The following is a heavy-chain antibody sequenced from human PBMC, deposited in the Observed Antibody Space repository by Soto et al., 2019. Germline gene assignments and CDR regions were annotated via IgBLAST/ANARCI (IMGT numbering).Heavy chain of an antibody. J-gene: IGHJ6*02. Sequence: PGGSLRLSCAASGFTFSSYAMSWVRQAPGKGLEWVSAISSSGGSTYYADSVKGRFTISRDNSKNTLYLQMNSLRAEDTAVYYCARDLGGYGRWLQFIYYYGMDVWGQGTTVTVSS. CDR3: ARDLGGYGRWLQFIYYYGMDV. CDR1: GFTFSSYA. D-gene: IGHD3-16*01. V-gene: IGHV3-23*01. CDR2: ISSSGGST.